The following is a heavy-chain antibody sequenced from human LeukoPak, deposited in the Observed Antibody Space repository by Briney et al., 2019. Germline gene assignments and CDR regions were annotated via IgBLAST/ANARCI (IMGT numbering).Heavy chain of an antibody. CDR1: GFTVSSNY. Sequence: GGSLRLSCVASGFTVSSNYMSWVRQAPGKGLEWVSVIYSGSSTYYAESVKGRFTISRNTSKNTLYLQMNSLRADDTAVYYCARDRSSGWYVYDYWGQGTLVTVSS. CDR3: ARDRSSGWYVYDY. V-gene: IGHV3-53*01. D-gene: IGHD6-19*01. J-gene: IGHJ4*02. CDR2: IYSGSST.